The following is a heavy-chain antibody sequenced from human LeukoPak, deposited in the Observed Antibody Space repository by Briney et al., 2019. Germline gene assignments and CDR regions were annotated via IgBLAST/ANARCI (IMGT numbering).Heavy chain of an antibody. CDR3: ARFSSGITAVRLDY. Sequence: ASVKVSCKASGYTFTSYDINWLRQATGQGLEWMGWMNPNSGNTGYAQKFRGRVTMTRNTSISTVYMELSSLTSEDTAVYYCARFSSGITAVRLDYWGQGTLVTVFS. D-gene: IGHD6-13*01. V-gene: IGHV1-8*01. J-gene: IGHJ4*02. CDR2: MNPNSGNT. CDR1: GYTFTSYD.